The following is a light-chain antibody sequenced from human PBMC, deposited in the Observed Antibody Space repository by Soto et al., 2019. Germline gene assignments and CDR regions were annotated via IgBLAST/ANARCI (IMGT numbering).Light chain of an antibody. J-gene: IGKJ1*01. CDR2: KAS. V-gene: IGKV1-5*03. Sequence: DIQMTQSPSTLSASVGDRVTITCRASPSISSWLAWFQQKPGKVPKVLIYKASSLESGVPSRFVGSGSATEYTLTISSLPPDDSATYYCQHYNGYPSTCGQGTKVEVK. CDR1: PSISSW. CDR3: QHYNGYPST.